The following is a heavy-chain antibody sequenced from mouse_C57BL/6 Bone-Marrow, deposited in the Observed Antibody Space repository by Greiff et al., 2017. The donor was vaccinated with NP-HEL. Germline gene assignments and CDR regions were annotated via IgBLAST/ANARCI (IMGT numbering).Heavy chain of an antibody. CDR2: IYPRSGNT. CDR1: GYTFTSYG. J-gene: IGHJ3*01. D-gene: IGHD3-2*02. Sequence: VQLQQSGAELARPGASVKLSCKASGYTFTSYGISWVKQRTGQGLEWIGEIYPRSGNTYYNEKFKGKATLTADKSSSTAYMELRSLTSEDSAVYFWARELRLLAWFAYWGQGTLVTVSA. V-gene: IGHV1-81*01. CDR3: ARELRLLAWFAY.